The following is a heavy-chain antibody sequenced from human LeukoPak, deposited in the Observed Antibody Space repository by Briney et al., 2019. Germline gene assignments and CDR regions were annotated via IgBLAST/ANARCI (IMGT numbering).Heavy chain of an antibody. CDR3: TRDLDGSGNYHWFDP. V-gene: IGHV1-69*13. CDR1: GGTFSSYA. Sequence: GASVKVSCTASGGTFSSYAISWVRQAPGQGLEWMGGIIPIFGTANYAQKFQGRVTITADESTSTAYMELSSLRPEDTAVYYCTRDLDGSGNYHWFDPWGQGTLVTVSS. J-gene: IGHJ5*02. CDR2: IIPIFGTA. D-gene: IGHD3-10*01.